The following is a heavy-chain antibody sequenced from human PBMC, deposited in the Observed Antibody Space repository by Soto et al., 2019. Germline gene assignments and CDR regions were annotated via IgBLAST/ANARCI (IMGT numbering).Heavy chain of an antibody. D-gene: IGHD2-15*01. CDR2: IYSGGST. V-gene: IGHV3-53*01. Sequence: TGGSLRLSCAASGFTVSSNYMSWVRQAPGKGLEWVSVIYSGGSTYYADSVKGRFTISRDNSKNTLYLQMNSLRAEDTAVYYCARDRSYCSGGSCYYYGMDVWGQGTTVTVSS. CDR3: ARDRSYCSGGSCYYYGMDV. CDR1: GFTVSSNY. J-gene: IGHJ6*02.